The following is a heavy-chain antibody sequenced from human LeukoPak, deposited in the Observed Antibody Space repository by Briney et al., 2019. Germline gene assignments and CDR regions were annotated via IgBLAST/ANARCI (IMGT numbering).Heavy chain of an antibody. CDR2: ISSRSSYI. J-gene: IGHJ3*02. V-gene: IGHV3-21*01. CDR1: GFTFSSYS. Sequence: GGSLTLSCAASGFTFSSYSKNCVRQAPGKGLEWVSSISSRSSYIYYAHSVKGRFTISRDNAKHSLYLQMNSLRAEDTAVYYCAREDSSGDDAFDIWGQGTMVTVSS. D-gene: IGHD6-19*01. CDR3: AREDSSGDDAFDI.